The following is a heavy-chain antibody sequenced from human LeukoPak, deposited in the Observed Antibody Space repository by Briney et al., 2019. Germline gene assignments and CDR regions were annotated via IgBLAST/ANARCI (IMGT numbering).Heavy chain of an antibody. CDR3: ARDLVGIAAAGTPLDY. J-gene: IGHJ4*02. D-gene: IGHD6-13*01. Sequence: GRSLRLSCAASGFTSSSYAMHWVRQAPGKGLEWVAVISYDGSNKYYADSVKGRFTISRDNSRNTLYLQMNSLRAEDTAVYYCARDLVGIAAAGTPLDYWGQGTLVTVSS. CDR2: ISYDGSNK. CDR1: GFTSSSYA. V-gene: IGHV3-30*04.